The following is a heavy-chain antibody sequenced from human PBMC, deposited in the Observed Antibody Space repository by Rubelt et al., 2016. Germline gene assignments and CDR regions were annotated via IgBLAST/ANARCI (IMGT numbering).Heavy chain of an antibody. J-gene: IGHJ4*02. CDR1: GFSLSTSGVA. CDR3: ARSYSGYADLYFDY. Sequence: QITLKESGPTLVRPTQTLTLTCTFSGFSLSTSGVAVGWIRQPPGKAPEWLVVIYWDDDKRYSPSLKSRLTITKDTSKNHVVLTMTNVDPIDTATYYCARSYSGYADLYFDYWGQGTLVTVSS. CDR2: IYWDDDK. V-gene: IGHV2-5*02. D-gene: IGHD5-12*01.